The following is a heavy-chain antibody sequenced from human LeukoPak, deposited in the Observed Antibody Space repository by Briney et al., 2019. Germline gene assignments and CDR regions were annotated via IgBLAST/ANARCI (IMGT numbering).Heavy chain of an antibody. J-gene: IGHJ4*02. CDR2: IKEDGSDK. CDR3: ARSIAAAGDY. D-gene: IGHD6-13*01. CDR1: GFTFSSYW. Sequence: GGSLRLSCAVSGFTFSSYWMSWVRQAPGKGLEWVANIKEDGSDKNYVDSVKGRFTISRDNAKNSLFLQMNSLRAVDTAVYYCARSIAAAGDYWGQGTLVTVSS. V-gene: IGHV3-7*03.